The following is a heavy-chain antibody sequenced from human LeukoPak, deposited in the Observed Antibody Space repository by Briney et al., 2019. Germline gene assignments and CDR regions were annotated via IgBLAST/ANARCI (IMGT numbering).Heavy chain of an antibody. J-gene: IGHJ6*02. CDR1: GYTFTSYD. CDR3: ARCSSSSGPYYYYGMDV. Sequence: ASVKVSCKASGYTFTSYDINWVRQATGQGLEWMGWMNPNSGNTGYAQKFQGRVTMTSNTSISTAYMELSSLRSEDTAVYYCARCSSSSGPYYYYGMDVWGQGTTVTVSS. CDR2: MNPNSGNT. D-gene: IGHD6-6*01. V-gene: IGHV1-8*01.